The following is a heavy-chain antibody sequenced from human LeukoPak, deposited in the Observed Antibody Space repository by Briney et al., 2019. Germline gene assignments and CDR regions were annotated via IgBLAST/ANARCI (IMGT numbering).Heavy chain of an antibody. D-gene: IGHD2-15*01. CDR3: TRSAGYCSGGSCYYHADY. CDR1: GFTFSGSA. Sequence: PGGSLRLSCAASGFTFSGSAMHWVRQASGKGLEWVGRIRSKANSYATAYAASVKGRFTISRDDSKNTAYLQMNSLKTEDTAVYYCTRSAGYCSGGSCYYHADYWGQGTLVTVSS. CDR2: IRSKANSYAT. J-gene: IGHJ4*02. V-gene: IGHV3-73*01.